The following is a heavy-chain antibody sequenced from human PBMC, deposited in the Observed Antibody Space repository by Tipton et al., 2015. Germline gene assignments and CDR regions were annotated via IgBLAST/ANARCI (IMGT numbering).Heavy chain of an antibody. J-gene: IGHJ4*02. CDR2: ISGGGGST. D-gene: IGHD4-23*01. V-gene: IGHV3-23*01. Sequence: SLRLSCAASGFTFTTYAMSWVRQAPGKGLEWVSVISGGGGSTYDAESVEGRFTISRDNSKNTLSLQMNSLRAEDTAVYYCARARGRHGGLFDSWGQGTLVTVSS. CDR1: GFTFTTYA. CDR3: ARARGRHGGLFDS.